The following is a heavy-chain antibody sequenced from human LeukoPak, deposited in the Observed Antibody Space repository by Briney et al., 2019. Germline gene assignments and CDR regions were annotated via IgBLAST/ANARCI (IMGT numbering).Heavy chain of an antibody. D-gene: IGHD2-15*01. V-gene: IGHV4-59*08. CDR1: GGSISSYY. J-gene: IGHJ3*02. CDR2: IYYSGST. CDR3: ARVGGEDDAFDI. Sequence: SETLSLTCTVSGGSISSYYWSWIRQPPGKGLEWIGYIYYSGSTNYNPSPKSRVTISVDTSKNQFSLKLSSVTAADTAVYYCARVGGEDDAFDIWGQGTMVTVSS.